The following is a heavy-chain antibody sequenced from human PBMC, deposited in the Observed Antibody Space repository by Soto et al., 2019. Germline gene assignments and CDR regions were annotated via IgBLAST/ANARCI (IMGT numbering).Heavy chain of an antibody. CDR2: ISSSSSYI. D-gene: IGHD5-18*01. CDR3: ARGQYSYGGFDY. J-gene: IGHJ4*02. CDR1: GFTFSSYS. Sequence: EVQLVESGGGLVKPGGSLRLSCAASGFTFSSYSMNWVRQAPGKGLEWVSSISSSSSYIYYADSVKGRFTISRDNAKNSLYRQMNSLRAEDTAVYYCARGQYSYGGFDYWGQGTLVTVSS. V-gene: IGHV3-21*01.